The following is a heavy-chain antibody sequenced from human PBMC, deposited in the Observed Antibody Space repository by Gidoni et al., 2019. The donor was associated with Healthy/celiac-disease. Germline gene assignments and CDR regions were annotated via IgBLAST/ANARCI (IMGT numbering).Heavy chain of an antibody. CDR3: AKDLWDGGSPLDY. J-gene: IGHJ4*02. D-gene: IGHD2-15*01. V-gene: IGHV3-30*18. CDR2: ISYDGSNK. CDR1: GFPFSSYG. Sequence: QVQLVESGGGVVQPGRSLRLSCAASGFPFSSYGMHWVRQAPGKGLEWVAVISYDGSNKYYADSVKGRFTISRDNSKNTLYLQMNSLRAEDTAVYYCAKDLWDGGSPLDYWGQGTLVTVSS.